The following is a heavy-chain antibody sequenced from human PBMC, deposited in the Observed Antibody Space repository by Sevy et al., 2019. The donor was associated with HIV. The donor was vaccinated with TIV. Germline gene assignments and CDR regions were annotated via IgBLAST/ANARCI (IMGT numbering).Heavy chain of an antibody. D-gene: IGHD3-22*01. V-gene: IGHV1-24*01. Sequence: ASVKVSCKVYGHTLNRLGIHWVRQTPVKGLEWMRSFDPEDGETFQAQKFQGRVTMTDDTSTDTAYMELSSLRAEDTAVYYCAATKDYYENSGSPFDYWGQGPLVTDSS. CDR3: AATKDYYENSGSPFDY. CDR2: FDPEDGET. CDR1: GHTLNRLG. J-gene: IGHJ4*02.